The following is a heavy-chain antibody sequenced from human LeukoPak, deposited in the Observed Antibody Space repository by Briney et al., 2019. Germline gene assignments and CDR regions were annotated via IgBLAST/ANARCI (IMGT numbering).Heavy chain of an antibody. Sequence: GASVKVPCEASGYTLTYNNISWVRQAPGQGLEWMGWINTKNGDTNYAQKLQGRVTMTTDTSTSTAYMELRSLRSDDTAVYYCARGYSSGWYDPHFPFYWGQGTLVTVSS. CDR1: GYTLTYNN. J-gene: IGHJ4*02. V-gene: IGHV1-18*01. CDR2: INTKNGDT. CDR3: ARGYSSGWYDPHFPFY. D-gene: IGHD6-19*01.